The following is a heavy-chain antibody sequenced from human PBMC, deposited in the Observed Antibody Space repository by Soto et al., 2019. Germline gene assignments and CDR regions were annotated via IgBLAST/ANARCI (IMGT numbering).Heavy chain of an antibody. V-gene: IGHV3-33*08. Sequence: GGSLRLSCAASGFTFSSYGMHWVRQAPGKGLEWVAVIWYDGSNKYYADSVKGRFTISRDNSKNTLYLQMNSLRAEDTAVYSCARDSGSDYDFGSGYFDYWGQGTLVTVSS. CDR2: IWYDGSNK. CDR3: ARDSGSDYDFGSGYFDY. CDR1: GFTFSSYG. D-gene: IGHD3-3*01. J-gene: IGHJ4*02.